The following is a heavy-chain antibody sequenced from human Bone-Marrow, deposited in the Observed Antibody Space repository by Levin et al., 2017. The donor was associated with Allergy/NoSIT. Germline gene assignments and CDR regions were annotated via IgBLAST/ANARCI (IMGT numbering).Heavy chain of an antibody. D-gene: IGHD3/OR15-3a*01. V-gene: IGHV3-30*18. CDR3: EKSTDTAMIFYYGMDL. Sequence: GGSLRLSCAASGFTFNTYGMHWVRQAPGKGLEWVALISYDGFNEYYGDSVKGRFTISRDNSKNTLYLQMTTLIVDDTAVYYSEKSTDTAMIFYYGMDLWGQGTTVTVSS. CDR2: ISYDGFNE. CDR1: GFTFNTYG. J-gene: IGHJ6*02.